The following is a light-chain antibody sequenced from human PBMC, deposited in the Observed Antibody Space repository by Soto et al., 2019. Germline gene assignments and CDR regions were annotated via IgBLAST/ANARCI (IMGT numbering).Light chain of an antibody. CDR2: DVS. Sequence: QSALTQPRSVSGSPGQSVTISCTGTSSDVGGYNYVSWYQQHPGKAPKLMIYDVSKRPSGVPDRFSGSKSGNTASLTISGLQAEDEADYYCCSYAGSYTPVVFGGGTTLTV. CDR3: CSYAGSYTPVV. V-gene: IGLV2-11*01. J-gene: IGLJ2*01. CDR1: SSDVGGYNY.